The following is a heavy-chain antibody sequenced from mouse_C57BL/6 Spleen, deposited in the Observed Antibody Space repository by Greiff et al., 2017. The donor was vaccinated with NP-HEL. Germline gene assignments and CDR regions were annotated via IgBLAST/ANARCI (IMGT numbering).Heavy chain of an antibody. Sequence: QVQLQQPGAELVKPGASVKLSCKASGYTFTSYWMQWVKQRPGQGLEWIGEIDPSDSYTNYNQKFKGKATLTVDTSSSTAYMQLSSLTSEDSAVYYCARSDSYGSSEYYFDYWGQGTTLTVSS. D-gene: IGHD1-1*01. J-gene: IGHJ2*01. CDR1: GYTFTSYW. CDR2: IDPSDSYT. CDR3: ARSDSYGSSEYYFDY. V-gene: IGHV1-50*01.